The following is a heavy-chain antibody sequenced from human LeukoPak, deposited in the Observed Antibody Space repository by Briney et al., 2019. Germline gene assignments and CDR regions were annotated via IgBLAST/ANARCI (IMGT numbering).Heavy chain of an antibody. V-gene: IGHV4-59*01. CDR2: VYYSGST. D-gene: IGHD6-19*01. Sequence: PSETLSLTCTVSGVSISGYYWSWIRQPPGKGLEWIGYVYYSGSTNYNPSLKSRVTISIDTSKNQFSLKLSSVTAADTAVYYCARVGSGYSSGWYVDWFDPWGQGTLVTVSS. J-gene: IGHJ5*02. CDR1: GVSISGYY. CDR3: ARVGSGYSSGWYVDWFDP.